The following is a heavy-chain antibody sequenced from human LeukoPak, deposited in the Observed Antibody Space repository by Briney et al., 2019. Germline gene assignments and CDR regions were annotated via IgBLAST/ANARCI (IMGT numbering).Heavy chain of an antibody. J-gene: IGHJ4*02. V-gene: IGHV3-23*01. Sequence: PGGSLRLSCAASGFTFSDYYMTWIRQAPGRGLEWVSYISGSGGSTYYADSVKGRFTISRDNSKNTLYLQMNSLRAEDTAVYYCAKVAEYYGSGSYSYWGQGTLVTVSS. D-gene: IGHD3-10*01. CDR3: AKVAEYYGSGSYSY. CDR2: ISGSGGST. CDR1: GFTFSDYY.